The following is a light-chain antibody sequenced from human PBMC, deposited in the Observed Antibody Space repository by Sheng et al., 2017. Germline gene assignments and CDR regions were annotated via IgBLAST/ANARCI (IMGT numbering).Light chain of an antibody. CDR1: SGHSSYA. Sequence: QLVLTQSPSASASLGASVKLTCTLSSGHSSYAIAWHQQQPEKGPRYLMKLNSDGSHSKGDGIPDRFSGSSSGAERYLTISSLQSEDEADYYCQTWGTGMGVFGTGTKVTV. CDR2: LNSDGSH. V-gene: IGLV4-69*01. CDR3: QTWGTGMGV. J-gene: IGLJ1*01.